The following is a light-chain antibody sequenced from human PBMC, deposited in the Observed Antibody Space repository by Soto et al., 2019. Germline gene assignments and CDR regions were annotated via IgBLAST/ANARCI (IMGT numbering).Light chain of an antibody. Sequence: QTVVTQEPSVTVSPGGTVTLTCASSSGAVTSGFFPSWLQQKPGQAPRSLVYSTSNKHSWTPARFSGSLLGGKAALTLSGVSPEDEADYYCLLYYGGAQLVFGGGTKLTVL. J-gene: IGLJ2*01. CDR3: LLYYGGAQLV. CDR1: SGAVTSGFF. CDR2: STS. V-gene: IGLV7-43*01.